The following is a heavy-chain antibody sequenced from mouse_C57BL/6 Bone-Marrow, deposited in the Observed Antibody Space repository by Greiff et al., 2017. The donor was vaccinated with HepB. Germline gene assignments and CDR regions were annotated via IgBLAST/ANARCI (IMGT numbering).Heavy chain of an antibody. V-gene: IGHV2-5*01. CDR3: AKRHYGSSQGYFDV. J-gene: IGHJ1*03. D-gene: IGHD1-1*01. CDR1: GFSLTSYG. CDR2: IWRGGST. Sequence: VQLQQSGPGLVQPSQSLSITCTVSGFSLTSYGVHWVRQSPGKGLEWLGVIWRGGSTDYNAAFMSRLSITKDNSKSQVFFKMNSLQADDTAIYYCAKRHYGSSQGYFDVWGTGTTVTVSS.